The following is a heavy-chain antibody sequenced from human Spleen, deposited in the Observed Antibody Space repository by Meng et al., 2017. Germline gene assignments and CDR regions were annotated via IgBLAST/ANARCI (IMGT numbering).Heavy chain of an antibody. CDR1: GGSFSGYY. D-gene: IGHD3-10*01. J-gene: IGHJ3*02. V-gene: IGHV4-34*01. Sequence: GSLRLSCAVYGGSFSGYYWSWIRQPPGKGLEWIGEINHSGSTNYNPSLKSRVTISVDTSKNQFSLKLSSVTAADTAVYYCARSYYYSSDAFDIWGQGTMVTVSS. CDR3: ARSYYYSSDAFDI. CDR2: INHSGST.